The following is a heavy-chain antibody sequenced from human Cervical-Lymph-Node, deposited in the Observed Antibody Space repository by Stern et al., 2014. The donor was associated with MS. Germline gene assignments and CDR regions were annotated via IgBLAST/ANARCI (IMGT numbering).Heavy chain of an antibody. CDR3: ARADYSKGMDV. CDR2: MDCDEDK. J-gene: IGHJ6*02. V-gene: IGHV2-70*01. D-gene: IGHD4-11*01. Sequence: ESGPALVKPTQTLTLTCTFSGFSLRTSGMCVSWIRQPPGKALEWLALMDCDEDKSYSTSLKARLTISKDTSKNQVVLTMTTMDPVDTGTYYCARADYSKGMDVWGQGTTVTVSS. CDR1: GFSLRTSGMC.